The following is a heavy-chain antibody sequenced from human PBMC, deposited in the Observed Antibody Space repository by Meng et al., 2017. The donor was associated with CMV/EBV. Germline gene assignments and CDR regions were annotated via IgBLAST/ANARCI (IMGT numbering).Heavy chain of an antibody. CDR1: GFTFSSYG. CDR2: IRYDGSNK. D-gene: IGHD6-25*01. V-gene: IGHV3-30*02. CDR3: AREIGTAAGRFDY. J-gene: IGHJ4*02. Sequence: GGSLRLSCAASGFTFSSYGMHWVRQAPGKGLEWVAFIRYDGSNKYYADSVKGRFTISRDNSKNTLYLQMNSLRAEDTAVYYCAREIGTAAGRFDYWGQGSLVTVSS.